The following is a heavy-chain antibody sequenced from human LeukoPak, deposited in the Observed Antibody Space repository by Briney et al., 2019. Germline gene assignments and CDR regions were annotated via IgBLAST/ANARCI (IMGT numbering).Heavy chain of an antibody. Sequence: PSETLSLTYAVYGGSFSGYYWSWIRQPPGKGLEWIGEINHSGSTNYNPSLKSRVTISVDTSKNQFSLKLSSVTAADTAVYYCARTAVAGTCDYWGQGTLVTVSS. D-gene: IGHD6-19*01. V-gene: IGHV4-34*01. J-gene: IGHJ4*02. CDR2: INHSGST. CDR3: ARTAVAGTCDY. CDR1: GGSFSGYY.